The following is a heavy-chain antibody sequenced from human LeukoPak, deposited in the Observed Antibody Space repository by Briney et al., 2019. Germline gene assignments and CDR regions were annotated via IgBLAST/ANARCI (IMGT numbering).Heavy chain of an antibody. CDR2: IYYSGST. D-gene: IGHD4-11*01. CDR1: GGSISSGGYY. CDR3: ARESNDYSNYYYYYYMDV. Sequence: SQTLSLTCTVSGGSISSGGYYWRWLRQHPGKGLEWIGYIYYSGSTYYNPSLKSRVTISVDTSKNQFSLKLSSVTAADTAVYYCARESNDYSNYYYYYYMDVWGKGTTVTVSS. J-gene: IGHJ6*03. V-gene: IGHV4-31*03.